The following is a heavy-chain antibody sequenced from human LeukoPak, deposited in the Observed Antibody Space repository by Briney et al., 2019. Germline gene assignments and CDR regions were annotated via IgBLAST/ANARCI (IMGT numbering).Heavy chain of an antibody. J-gene: IGHJ6*04. CDR1: GGSTSSGGYY. V-gene: IGHV4-31*03. Sequence: PSQTLSLTCTVSGGSTSSGGYYWSWIRQHPGKGLEWIGYIYYSGSTYYNPSLKSRVTISVDTSKNQFSLKLSSVTAADTAVYYCAALLYPRYYGMDVWGKGTTVTVSS. CDR3: AALLYPRYYGMDV. CDR2: IYYSGST. D-gene: IGHD2-8*01.